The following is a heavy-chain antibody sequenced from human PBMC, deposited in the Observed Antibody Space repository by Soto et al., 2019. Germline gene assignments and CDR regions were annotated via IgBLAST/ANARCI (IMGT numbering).Heavy chain of an antibody. CDR3: AALKAAAGEYFDD. Sequence: SVKVSCTSSGFTFTSSAVQLVRQARGQRLEWIGWIVVGSGNTNYAQKLQERVTITRDMSTSKAYMELSSLRSEDTAVYYCAALKAAAGEYFDDWGQGTLVTVSS. CDR2: IVVGSGNT. D-gene: IGHD6-13*01. J-gene: IGHJ4*02. V-gene: IGHV1-58*01. CDR1: GFTFTSSA.